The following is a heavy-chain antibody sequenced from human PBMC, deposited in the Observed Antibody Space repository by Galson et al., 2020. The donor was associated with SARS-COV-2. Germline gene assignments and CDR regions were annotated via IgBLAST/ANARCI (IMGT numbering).Heavy chain of an antibody. V-gene: IGHV3-30*02. J-gene: IGHJ4*02. D-gene: IGHD1-26*01. CDR2: IRYDGSNQ. Sequence: GGSLRLSCAASGFTFSSYGMHWVRQAAGKGLEWMTFIRYDGSNQYYVDSVKGRFTISRDNSKNTLYLQMNSLRTYDTAVYYCAKAGVGSMYFDYWGQGVLVTVSS. CDR1: GFTFSSYG. CDR3: AKAGVGSMYFDY.